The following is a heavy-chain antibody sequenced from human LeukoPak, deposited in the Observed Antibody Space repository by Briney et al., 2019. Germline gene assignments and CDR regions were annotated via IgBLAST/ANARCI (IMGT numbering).Heavy chain of an antibody. V-gene: IGHV4-34*01. J-gene: IGHJ4*02. CDR2: INHSGST. D-gene: IGHD3-22*01. CDR3: AKKEEYYDSSGYWY. CDR1: GGSFSGYY. Sequence: SETLSLTCAVYGGSFSGYYWSWIRQPPGKGLEWIGEINHSGSTNYNPSLKSRVTISVDTSKNQFSLKLSSVTAADTAVYYCAKKEEYYDSSGYWYWGQGTLVTVSS.